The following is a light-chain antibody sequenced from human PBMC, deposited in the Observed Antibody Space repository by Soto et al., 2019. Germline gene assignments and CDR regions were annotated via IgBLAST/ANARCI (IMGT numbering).Light chain of an antibody. V-gene: IGLV2-14*01. CDR1: SSDIGAYNY. CDR2: EVS. CDR3: SSYTSINTLV. J-gene: IGLJ3*02. Sequence: QSVLTQPASVSGSPGQSVTISCSGTSSDIGAYNYVSWYQQHPGKAPKLIIYEVSNRPSGVSNRFSGSKSGNTASLTISGLQSEDEADYYCSSYTSINTLVFGGGTKLTVL.